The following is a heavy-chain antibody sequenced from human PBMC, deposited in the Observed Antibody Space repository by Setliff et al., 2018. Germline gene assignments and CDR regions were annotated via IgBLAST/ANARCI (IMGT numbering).Heavy chain of an antibody. CDR2: ISAHTGNT. J-gene: IGHJ4*02. V-gene: IGHV1-18*01. Sequence: ASVKVSCKTSGYTFNDYGIAWVRQATGQGLEWMGWISAHTGNTYYTPKLHGRVTLTTDTSTSTAYMELRSLGSDDTAVYYCSRLVRYCTRTSCQRLSGGEFWGQGTLVTVPS. CDR3: SRLVRYCTRTSCQRLSGGEF. CDR1: GYTFNDYG. D-gene: IGHD2-8*01.